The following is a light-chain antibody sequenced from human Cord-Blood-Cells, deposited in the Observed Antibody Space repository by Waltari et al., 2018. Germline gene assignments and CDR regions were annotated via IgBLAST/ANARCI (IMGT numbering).Light chain of an antibody. J-gene: IGKJ2*03. CDR2: AAS. CDR1: QSISSY. Sequence: DIQMTQSPSSLSASVGDRVTITCRASQSISSYLNWYQQKPGKAPKLLSYAASSLQSGVPSRFSGSGSGTDFTLTIGSLQPEDFATYYCQQSYSTPYSFGQGTKLEIK. CDR3: QQSYSTPYS. V-gene: IGKV1-39*01.